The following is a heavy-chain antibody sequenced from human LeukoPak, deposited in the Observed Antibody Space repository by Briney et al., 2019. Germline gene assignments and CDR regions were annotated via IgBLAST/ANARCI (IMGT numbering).Heavy chain of an antibody. CDR2: INSDGSST. V-gene: IGHV3-74*01. CDR3: AREDRVGAVDY. Sequence: GGSLRLSCAASGFTFSSYWMHWVRQAPGKGLVWVSRINSDGSSTSYADSVKGRFTISRDNAKNSLYLQMNSLRAEDTAVYYCAREDRVGAVDYWGQGTLVTVSS. D-gene: IGHD1-26*01. CDR1: GFTFSSYW. J-gene: IGHJ4*02.